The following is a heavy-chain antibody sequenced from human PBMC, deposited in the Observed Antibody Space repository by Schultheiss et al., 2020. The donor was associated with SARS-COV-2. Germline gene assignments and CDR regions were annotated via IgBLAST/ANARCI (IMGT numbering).Heavy chain of an antibody. CDR2: IRSKVNNYAT. J-gene: IGHJ3*02. CDR3: AKGLDPHAFDI. Sequence: GGSLRLSCAASGFTFSGSAMHWVRQASGKGLEWIGRIRSKVNNYATAYAASVKGRFTISRDDSKNTAYLQMNSLRAEDTAVYYCAKGLDPHAFDIWGQGTMVTVSS. CDR1: GFTFSGSA. V-gene: IGHV3-73*01. D-gene: IGHD3/OR15-3a*01.